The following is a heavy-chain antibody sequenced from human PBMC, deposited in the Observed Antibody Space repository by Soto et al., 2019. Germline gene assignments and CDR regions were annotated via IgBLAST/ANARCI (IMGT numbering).Heavy chain of an antibody. CDR2: IYYSGST. J-gene: IGHJ5*02. Sequence: SETLSLTCTFSGGSISSGGYYWSWIRQHPGKGLEWIGYIYYSGSTYYNPSLKSRVTISVDTSKNQFSLKLSSVTAADTAVYYCARRTMNWFDPWGQGTLVTVSS. V-gene: IGHV4-31*03. D-gene: IGHD3-22*01. CDR1: GGSISSGGYY. CDR3: ARRTMNWFDP.